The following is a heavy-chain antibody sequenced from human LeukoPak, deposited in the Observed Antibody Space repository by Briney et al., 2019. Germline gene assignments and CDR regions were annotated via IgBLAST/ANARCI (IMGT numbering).Heavy chain of an antibody. CDR3: ARDGPQYSL. V-gene: IGHV4-39*07. Sequence: SETLSLTCTVSGGSISSSSYYWGWIRQPPGKGLEWIGSIYYSGSTYYNPSLKSRVTISVDTSKNQFSLKLSSVTAADTAVYYCARDGPQYSLWGQGTLVTVSS. CDR1: GGSISSSSYY. D-gene: IGHD6-6*01. CDR2: IYYSGST. J-gene: IGHJ4*02.